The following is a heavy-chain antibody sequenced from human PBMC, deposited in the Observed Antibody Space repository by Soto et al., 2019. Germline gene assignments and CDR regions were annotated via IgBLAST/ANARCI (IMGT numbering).Heavy chain of an antibody. V-gene: IGHV1-18*01. CDR1: GGTFTSYA. J-gene: IGHJ5*02. CDR2: ISAYNGKT. D-gene: IGHD2-15*01. CDR3: ARDISEGVVVAATSWFDP. Sequence: ASVKVSCKASGGTFTSYAISWVRQAPGQGLEWMGGISAYNGKTNYAQKLQGRVTMTTDTSTSTAYMELRSLRSDDTAVYYCARDISEGVVVAATSWFDPWGQGTLVTVSS.